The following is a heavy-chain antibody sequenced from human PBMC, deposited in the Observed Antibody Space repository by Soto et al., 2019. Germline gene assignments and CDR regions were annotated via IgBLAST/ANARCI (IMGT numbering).Heavy chain of an antibody. CDR3: ARDPAITIFGVVITPTLGMDV. CDR1: GGSVSSGSYY. Sequence: SETLSLTCTVSGGSVSSGSYYWSWIRQPPGKGLEWIGYIYYSGSTNYNPSLKSRVTISVDTSKNQFSLKLSSVTAADTAVYYCARDPAITIFGVVITPTLGMDVWGQGTTVT. D-gene: IGHD3-3*01. J-gene: IGHJ6*02. V-gene: IGHV4-61*01. CDR2: IYYSGST.